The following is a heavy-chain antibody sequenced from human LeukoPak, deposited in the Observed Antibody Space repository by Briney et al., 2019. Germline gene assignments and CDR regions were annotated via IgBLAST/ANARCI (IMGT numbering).Heavy chain of an antibody. CDR1: GFTFSIYS. CDR2: ISSSSSYI. CDR3: ASCYNSDLSFDY. D-gene: IGHD5-24*01. V-gene: IGHV3-21*01. J-gene: IGHJ4*02. Sequence: GGSPRLSCAASGFTFSIYSMNWVRQAPGKGLEWVSSISSSSSYIYYADSVKGRFTISRDNAKHSLYLQMNSLRAEDTAVYYCASCYNSDLSFDYWGQGTLVTVSS.